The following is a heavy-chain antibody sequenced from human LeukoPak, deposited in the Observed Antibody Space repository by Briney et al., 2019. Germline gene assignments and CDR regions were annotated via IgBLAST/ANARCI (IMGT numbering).Heavy chain of an antibody. Sequence: GESLKISCKASGYTFTSYGISWVRQAPGQGLEWMGWISAYNGNTNYAQKLQGRVTMTTDTSTSTAYMELRSLRSDDTAVYYCARDNMGATDAFDIWGQGTMVTVSS. V-gene: IGHV1-18*01. J-gene: IGHJ3*02. D-gene: IGHD1-26*01. CDR1: GYTFTSYG. CDR3: ARDNMGATDAFDI. CDR2: ISAYNGNT.